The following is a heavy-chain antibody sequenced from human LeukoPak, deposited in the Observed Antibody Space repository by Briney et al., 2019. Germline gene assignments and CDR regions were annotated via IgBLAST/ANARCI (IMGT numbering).Heavy chain of an antibody. V-gene: IGHV1-2*02. CDR1: GYTFTGYY. Sequence: ASVKVSCKASGYTFTGYYMHSVRQAPGQGLEWMGWINPNSGGTNYAQKFQGRVTMTRDTSISTAYMELSRLRSDDTAVYYCARVTGTEDIFDYWGQGTLVTVSS. CDR2: INPNSGGT. J-gene: IGHJ4*02. CDR3: ARVTGTEDIFDY. D-gene: IGHD1-20*01.